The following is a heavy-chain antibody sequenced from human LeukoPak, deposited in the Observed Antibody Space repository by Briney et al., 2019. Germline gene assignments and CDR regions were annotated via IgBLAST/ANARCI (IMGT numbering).Heavy chain of an antibody. J-gene: IGHJ6*02. CDR3: ARDVGYDTGMDV. D-gene: IGHD5-12*01. CDR2: FDPEDGET. V-gene: IGHV1-24*01. CDR1: GYTLTELS. Sequence: GASEKVSCEVSGYTLTELSMHWVRQAPGKGLEWMGRFDPEDGETIYAQTLQGRVTMTEDTSTDTAYMELSSLRSEDTAVYYCARDVGYDTGMDVWGQGTTVTVSS.